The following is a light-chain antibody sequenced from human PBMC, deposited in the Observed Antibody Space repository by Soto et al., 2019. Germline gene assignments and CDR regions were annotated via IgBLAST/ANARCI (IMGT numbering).Light chain of an antibody. CDR1: QSVSSN. CDR3: QQYNNWPRT. J-gene: IGKJ1*01. Sequence: EIVMRQSPDPLPLSPVDRXTQAWWASQSVSSNLAWYQQKPGQAPRLLIYGASTRATGIPARFSGSGSGTEFTLTISSLQSEDFAVYYCQQYNNWPRTFGQGTKVDIK. CDR2: GAS. V-gene: IGKV3-15*01.